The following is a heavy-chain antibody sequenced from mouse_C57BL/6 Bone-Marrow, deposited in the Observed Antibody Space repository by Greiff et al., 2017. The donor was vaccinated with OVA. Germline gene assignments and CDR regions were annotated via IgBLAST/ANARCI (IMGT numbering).Heavy chain of an antibody. CDR2: LHPNSGST. Sequence: QVQLKQPGAELVKPGASVKLSCKASGYTFTSYWMHWVKQRPGQGLEWIGMLHPNSGSTNYNEKFKSKATLTVDKSSSTAYMQLSSLTSEDSAVYYCARLEISGPWFAYWGQGTLVTVSA. CDR3: ARLEISGPWFAY. J-gene: IGHJ3*01. CDR1: GYTFTSYW. V-gene: IGHV1-64*01.